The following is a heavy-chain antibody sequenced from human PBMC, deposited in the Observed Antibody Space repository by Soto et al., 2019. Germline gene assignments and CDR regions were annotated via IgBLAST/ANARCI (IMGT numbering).Heavy chain of an antibody. J-gene: IGHJ4*02. CDR2: INPNSGST. V-gene: IGHV1-2*02. CDR1: GYTFTGYY. Sequence: ASVKVSCKASGYTFTGYYMHWVRQAPGQGPEWMGWINPNSGSTTYAQKFQGRVTMTRDTSISTAYMELSRLRSDDTAVYYCARDEYCRSAPFDYWGQGTLVTVSS. CDR3: ARDEYCRSAPFDY. D-gene: IGHD2-15*01.